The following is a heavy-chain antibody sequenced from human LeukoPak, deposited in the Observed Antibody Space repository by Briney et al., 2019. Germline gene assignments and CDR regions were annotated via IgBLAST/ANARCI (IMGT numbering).Heavy chain of an antibody. Sequence: GESLKISCKGSGYSFTSYWIGWVRQMPGKGLEWMGIIYPGDSDTRYSPSFQGQVTISADKSISTAYLQWSSLKASDTAMYYCARLFYYDSSGYRHDAFDIWGQGTMVTVSS. CDR3: ARLFYYDSSGYRHDAFDI. V-gene: IGHV5-51*01. D-gene: IGHD3-22*01. CDR1: GYSFTSYW. J-gene: IGHJ3*02. CDR2: IYPGDSDT.